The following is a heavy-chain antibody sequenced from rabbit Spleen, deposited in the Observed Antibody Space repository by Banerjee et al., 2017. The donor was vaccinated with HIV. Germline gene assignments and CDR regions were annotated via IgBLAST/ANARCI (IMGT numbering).Heavy chain of an antibody. V-gene: IGHV1S40*01. CDR1: GVSFSATSY. CDR2: IETGSSDFT. D-gene: IGHD1-1*01. CDR3: ARDTSSSFSSYGMDL. Sequence: QSLEESGGDLVKPGASLTLTCITSGVSFSATSYMCWVRQAPGKGLEWIACIETGSSDFTYFANWAIGRFTISKTSSTTVTLQMTSLTAADTATYFCARDTSSSFSSYGMDLWGQCTLVTVS. J-gene: IGHJ6*01.